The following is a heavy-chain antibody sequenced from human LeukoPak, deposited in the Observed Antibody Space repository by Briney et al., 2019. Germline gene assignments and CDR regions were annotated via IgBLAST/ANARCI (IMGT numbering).Heavy chain of an antibody. D-gene: IGHD4-17*01. J-gene: IGHJ4*02. CDR2: VGGRSSGT. CDR3: ATHMTTVATPFDY. Sequence: GGSLRLSCAASGFTFSNYAVSWVRQAPRKGLEWVSTVGGRSSGTYYADSVKGRFTISRDNSENTFYLQMNSLRVEDTAVYYCATHMTTVATPFDYWGQGTLVTVSS. V-gene: IGHV3-23*01. CDR1: GFTFSNYA.